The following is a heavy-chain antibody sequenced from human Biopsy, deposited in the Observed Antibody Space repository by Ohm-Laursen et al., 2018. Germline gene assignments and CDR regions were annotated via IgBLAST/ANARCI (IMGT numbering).Heavy chain of an antibody. Sequence: GTLSLTCTVSGGSISNNNYYWGWIRQPPGKGLVWIGSIFYRGSTHYKPSLKSQVNISVDTSKNQFSLKLNSVTAADTAVYYCARDYDTSGYYYVSWGQGTLVTVSS. CDR1: GGSISNNNYY. CDR2: IFYRGST. V-gene: IGHV4-39*01. D-gene: IGHD3-22*01. J-gene: IGHJ5*02. CDR3: ARDYDTSGYYYVS.